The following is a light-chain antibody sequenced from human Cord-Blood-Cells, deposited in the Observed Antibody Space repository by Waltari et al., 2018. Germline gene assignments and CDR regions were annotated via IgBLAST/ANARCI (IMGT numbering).Light chain of an antibody. CDR3: CSYAGSNWV. CDR2: EGS. Sequence: QSALTQPASVSGSPGQSITISCTGTSSDVGSYNLFSWYQQHPGKAPKLMIYEGSKRPSGVSNRFSGSKSGNTDSLTISGLQAEDEADYYCCSYAGSNWVFGGGTKLTVL. V-gene: IGLV2-23*01. J-gene: IGLJ3*02. CDR1: SSDVGSYNL.